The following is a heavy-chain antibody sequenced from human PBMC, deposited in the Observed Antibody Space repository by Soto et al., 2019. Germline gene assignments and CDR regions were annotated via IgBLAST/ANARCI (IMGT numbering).Heavy chain of an antibody. CDR2: IYYSGNT. Sequence: QVQLQESGPGLVKPSETLSLTCTVSGGSISNYYWSWIRQPPGKGLEWIGYIYYSGNTNYNPSLKSQVTISVDTSENQFSPELSSVTAADTARYYCARHENCRRTTCSTGRWFDPWGQGTLVTVSS. CDR1: GGSISNYY. D-gene: IGHD2-2*01. V-gene: IGHV4-59*08. J-gene: IGHJ5*02. CDR3: ARHENCRRTTCSTGRWFDP.